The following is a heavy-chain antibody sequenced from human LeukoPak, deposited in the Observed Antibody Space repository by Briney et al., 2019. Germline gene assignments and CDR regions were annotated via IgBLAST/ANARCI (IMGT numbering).Heavy chain of an antibody. CDR2: INHSGST. Sequence: SETLSLTCAVYGGSFSGYFWSWIRQPPGKGLEWIGEINHSGSTNYNPSLKSRVTISVDTSKNQFSLKLSSVTAADTAVYYCARRRITIFGATLPLDYWGQGTLVTVSS. V-gene: IGHV4-34*01. CDR3: ARRRITIFGATLPLDY. J-gene: IGHJ4*02. CDR1: GGSFSGYF. D-gene: IGHD3-3*01.